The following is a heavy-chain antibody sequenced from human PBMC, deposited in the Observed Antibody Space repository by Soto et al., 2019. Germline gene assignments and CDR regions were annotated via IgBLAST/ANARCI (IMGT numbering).Heavy chain of an antibody. J-gene: IGHJ6*02. Sequence: QITLKESGPTLVKPTQTLTLTCTFSGFSLSTSVVGVSWLRQPPEKALEWLALIYWDDENRYRPSLKSRLTITKDTSKNQVVLTMTNMDPVDTATYYWAHSNLQRSTYYYGMDVWGQGTTVTVSS. CDR3: AHSNLQRSTYYYGMDV. CDR1: GFSLSTSVVG. V-gene: IGHV2-5*02. CDR2: IYWDDEN. D-gene: IGHD4-4*01.